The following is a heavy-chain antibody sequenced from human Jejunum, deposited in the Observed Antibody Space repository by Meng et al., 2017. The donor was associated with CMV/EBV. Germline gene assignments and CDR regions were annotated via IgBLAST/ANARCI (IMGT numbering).Heavy chain of an antibody. D-gene: IGHD2-2*01. CDR1: FIFSDYL. CDR2: IKGDGSAK. CDR3: AKWVVPPGVGYGLDV. Sequence: FIFSDYLLSWVRQSPGKGLEWVANIKGDGSAKYSADSVKGRFTIARDNAKWTLYLQMTSLRVEDTAVYYCAKWVVPPGVGYGLDVWGQGTAVTVSS. J-gene: IGHJ6*02. V-gene: IGHV3-7*01.